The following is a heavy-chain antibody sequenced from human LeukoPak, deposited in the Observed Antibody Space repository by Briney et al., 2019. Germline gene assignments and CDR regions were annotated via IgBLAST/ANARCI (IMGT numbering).Heavy chain of an antibody. D-gene: IGHD3-10*01. CDR1: GFTFSHYG. J-gene: IGHJ4*02. CDR2: ISHDGSNK. Sequence: GGSLRLSCAASGFTFSHYGMHWVRQAPGKGLEWVAVISHDGSNKYYADSVKGRFTISRDNSKNTLFLQMNSLRAEDTAVYYCVKDRTGTYTLDYWGQGTLVTVSS. V-gene: IGHV3-30*18. CDR3: VKDRTGTYTLDY.